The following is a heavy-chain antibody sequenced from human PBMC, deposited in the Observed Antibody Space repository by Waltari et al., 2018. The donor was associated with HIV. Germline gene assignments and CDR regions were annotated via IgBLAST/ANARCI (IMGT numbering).Heavy chain of an antibody. CDR1: GFPFNDSW. Sequence: EMQLVQSGGGLAQPGGSLRLSCAASGFPFNDSWLSWVRQVPGKGLEWVANIKQDGSKKYHVDSVKGRFTISRDNAKNSLYLQMNSLRVEDTAIYYCARENIQPWEVGEGMDVWGQGSAVTVSS. CDR3: ARENIQPWEVGEGMDV. CDR2: IKQDGSKK. D-gene: IGHD5-18*01. J-gene: IGHJ6*02. V-gene: IGHV3-7*01.